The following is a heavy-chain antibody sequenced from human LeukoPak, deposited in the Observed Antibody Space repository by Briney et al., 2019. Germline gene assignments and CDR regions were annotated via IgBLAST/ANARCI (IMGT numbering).Heavy chain of an antibody. J-gene: IGHJ3*02. CDR1: GFTFSSYE. D-gene: IGHD3-16*02. CDR2: ISSSGSTI. CDR3: AREGGLRLGELSLYFDAFDI. V-gene: IGHV3-48*03. Sequence: GGSLRLSCAASGFTFSSYEMNWVRQAPGKGLEWVSYISSSGSTIYYADSVKGRFTISRDNAKNSLYLQMNSLRAEDTAVYYCAREGGLRLGELSLYFDAFDIWGQGTMVTVSS.